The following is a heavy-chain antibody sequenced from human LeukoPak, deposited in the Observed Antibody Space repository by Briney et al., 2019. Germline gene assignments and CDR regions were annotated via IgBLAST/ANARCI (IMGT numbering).Heavy chain of an antibody. J-gene: IGHJ4*02. V-gene: IGHV3-74*01. D-gene: IGHD6-13*01. CDR1: GFTFSSYW. CDR2: INSDGSST. Sequence: GGSLRLSCAASGFTFSSYWMHWVRQAPGKGLVWVSRINSDGSSTSYADSVKGRCTISRDNAKNTLYLQMNSLRAEDTAVYYCARDRYSSSCWGSLFDYWGQGTLVTVSS. CDR3: ARDRYSSSCWGSLFDY.